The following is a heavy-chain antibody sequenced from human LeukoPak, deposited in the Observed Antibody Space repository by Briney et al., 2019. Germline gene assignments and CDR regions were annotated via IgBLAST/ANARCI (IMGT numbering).Heavy chain of an antibody. CDR3: TTDRGITGTTDLDD. J-gene: IGHJ4*02. CDR2: IRSNSVGGTK. V-gene: IGHV3-15*01. D-gene: IGHD1-14*01. Sequence: GGSLRLSCAASGFTFSNAWLSWVRQAPGKGLEWLARIRSNSVGGTKDYAAPVKGRFIISRDDSRNTVYLQMNSLKTEDTAVYYCTTDRGITGTTDLDDWGQGTLSPSPQ. CDR1: GFTFSNAW.